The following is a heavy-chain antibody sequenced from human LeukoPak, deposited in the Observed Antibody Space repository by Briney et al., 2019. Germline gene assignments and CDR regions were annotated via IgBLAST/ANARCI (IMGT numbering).Heavy chain of an antibody. J-gene: IGHJ4*02. V-gene: IGHV3-9*01. CDR2: ISWNSGSI. CDR3: AKARYQLLWDYFDY. CDR1: GFTFDDYA. Sequence: PGGSLRLSCAASGFTFDDYAMHWVRQAPGKGLEWVSGISWNSGSIGCADSVKGRFTISRDNAKNSLYLQMNSLRAEDTALYYCAKARYQLLWDYFDYWGQGTLVTVSS. D-gene: IGHD2-2*01.